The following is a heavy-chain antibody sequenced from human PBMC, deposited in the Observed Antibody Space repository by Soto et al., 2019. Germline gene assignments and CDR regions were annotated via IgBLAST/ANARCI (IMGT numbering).Heavy chain of an antibody. V-gene: IGHV1-69*01. Sequence: QEQLVQSGAEVKKSGSSVKVSCKDTGGLFSSYAVSWVRQAPGQGLEWMGGIIPVFDTVYYAQKFQGRVKITADESTNTAYMALSSLRSEDTAMYYCARGGSGYVWFNEFWGQGTLVTVSS. D-gene: IGHD3-22*01. CDR3: ARGGSGYVWFNEF. CDR1: GGLFSSYA. CDR2: IIPVFDTV. J-gene: IGHJ4*02.